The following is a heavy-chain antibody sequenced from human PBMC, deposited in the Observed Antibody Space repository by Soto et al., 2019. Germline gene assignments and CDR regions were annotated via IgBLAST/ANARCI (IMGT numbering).Heavy chain of an antibody. CDR3: AREGSGYYSDWFDP. Sequence: SETLSLTXTVSGGSISSYYWSWIRQPPGKGLEWIGYIYYSGSTNYNPSLKSRVTISVDTSKNQFSLKLSSVTAADTAVYYCAREGSGYYSDWFDPWGQGTLVTVSS. D-gene: IGHD3-22*01. CDR1: GGSISSYY. CDR2: IYYSGST. J-gene: IGHJ5*02. V-gene: IGHV4-59*01.